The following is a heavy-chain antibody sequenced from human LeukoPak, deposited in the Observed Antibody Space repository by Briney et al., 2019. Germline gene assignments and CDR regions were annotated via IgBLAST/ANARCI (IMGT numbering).Heavy chain of an antibody. D-gene: IGHD5-12*01. CDR3: ARRSSGYDGYYFDY. CDR1: GYTFTSYD. J-gene: IGHJ4*02. Sequence: EASVKVCCKASGYTFTSYDINWVRQPTGQGLEWMGWMSPNSGNTGYAQKFQGRVTMTRNTSISTAYMELSSLRFEDTAVYYCARRSSGYDGYYFDYWGQGTLVAVSS. CDR2: MSPNSGNT. V-gene: IGHV1-8*01.